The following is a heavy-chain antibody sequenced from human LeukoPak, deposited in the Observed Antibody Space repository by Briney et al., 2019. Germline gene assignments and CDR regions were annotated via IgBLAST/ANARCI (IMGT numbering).Heavy chain of an antibody. V-gene: IGHV1-18*01. Sequence: GASVKVSCKASGYTFNRFGISWVRQAPGQGLEWLGWINTYSGNTKYGEKFQGRVKMTPDTSTSTVYMELTSLRSDDTAVYFCARDTPQHLKRFDHWGQGTLVTVS. CDR3: ARDTPQHLKRFDH. CDR2: INTYSGNT. J-gene: IGHJ4*02. D-gene: IGHD1-1*01. CDR1: GYTFNRFG.